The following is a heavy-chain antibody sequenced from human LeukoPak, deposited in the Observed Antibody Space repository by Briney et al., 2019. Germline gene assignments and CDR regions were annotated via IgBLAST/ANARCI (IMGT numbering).Heavy chain of an antibody. CDR2: ISSSSSYI. CDR1: GFTFSRYS. D-gene: IGHD6-19*01. CDR3: ARGGSGWYHWFDS. Sequence: GGSLRLSCVVSGFTFSRYSMKWVRQAPGKGLEWVSSISSSSSYIYYADSVKGRFTISRDNARNSLYLQMSSLRAEDTAVYYCARGGSGWYHWFDSWGQGTLVTVSS. V-gene: IGHV3-21*01. J-gene: IGHJ5*01.